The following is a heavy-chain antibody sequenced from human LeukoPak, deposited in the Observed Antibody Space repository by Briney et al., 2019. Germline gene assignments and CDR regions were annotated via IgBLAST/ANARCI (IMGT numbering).Heavy chain of an antibody. CDR2: IKQDGSEK. CDR3: ARDFVTDYMDV. V-gene: IGHV3-7*01. D-gene: IGHD6-6*01. Sequence: TGGSLRLSCAASGFTFSSYWMSWVRQAPGKGLEWVANIKQDGSEKYYVDSVKGQFTISRDNAKNSLYLQMNSLRAEDTAVYYCARDFVTDYMDVWGKGTTVTVSS. J-gene: IGHJ6*03. CDR1: GFTFSSYW.